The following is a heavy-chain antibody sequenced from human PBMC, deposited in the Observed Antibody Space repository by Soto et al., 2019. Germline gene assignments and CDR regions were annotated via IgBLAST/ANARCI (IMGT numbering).Heavy chain of an antibody. CDR3: ARGRYCLTGRCFPNWFDS. CDR1: GGSFTSNNW. Sequence: SETLSLTCAVSGGSFTSNNWWTWVRQPPGQGLEWIGEIYRTGSTNYNPSLKSRVTISLDKSENQFSLKLTSLTAADTAVYFCARGRYCLTGRCFPNWFDSWGQGTLVTVSS. J-gene: IGHJ5*01. V-gene: IGHV4-4*02. CDR2: IYRTGST. D-gene: IGHD2-15*01.